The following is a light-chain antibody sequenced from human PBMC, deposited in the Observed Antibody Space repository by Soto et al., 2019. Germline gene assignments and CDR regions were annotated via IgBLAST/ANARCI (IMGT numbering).Light chain of an antibody. CDR2: DAS. V-gene: IGKV3-11*01. Sequence: EIVLTQSPATLSLSPGGRATLSCRASQSVGTYLAWYQQKSGQAPRLLIYDASNRATGIPARFIGSGSGTDFTLTIAGLQPEDFATYYCQQYESYSPLTFGGGTKVDI. CDR1: QSVGTY. J-gene: IGKJ4*01. CDR3: QQYESYSPLT.